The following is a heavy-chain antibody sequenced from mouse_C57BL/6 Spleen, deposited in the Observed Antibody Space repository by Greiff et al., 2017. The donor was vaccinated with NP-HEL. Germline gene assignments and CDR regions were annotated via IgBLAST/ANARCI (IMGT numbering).Heavy chain of an antibody. D-gene: IGHD2-1*01. Sequence: QVQLQQPGAELVKPGASVKMSCKASGYTFTSYWITWVKQRPGQGLEWIGDIYPGSGSTNYNEKFKSKATLTVDTSSSTAYMQLSSLTSEDSAVYYCARGYGNYGGTFAYWGQGTLVTVSA. V-gene: IGHV1-55*01. CDR2: IYPGSGST. J-gene: IGHJ3*01. CDR3: ARGYGNYGGTFAY. CDR1: GYTFTSYW.